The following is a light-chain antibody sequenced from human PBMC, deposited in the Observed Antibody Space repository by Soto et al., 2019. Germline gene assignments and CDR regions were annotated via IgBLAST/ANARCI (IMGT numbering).Light chain of an antibody. CDR1: QSISDK. CDR2: GAS. CDR3: QQYNSWPYT. V-gene: IGKV3-15*01. Sequence: EIEMTQSPATLSVSPGEIVTLSCRASQSISDKLDWYQQKPGQAPRLLSWGASDRVGGIPARFSGSGSGTEFTLTISSLQSEDFAVYYCQQYNSWPYTFGQGTKLEIK. J-gene: IGKJ2*01.